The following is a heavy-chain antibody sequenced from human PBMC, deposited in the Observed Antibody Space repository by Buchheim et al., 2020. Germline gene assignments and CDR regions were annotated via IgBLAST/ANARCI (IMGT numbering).Heavy chain of an antibody. CDR1: GFTFSSYA. V-gene: IGHV3-23*01. D-gene: IGHD3-10*01. CDR3: AKGGDYYGSGSYSPHFDY. CDR2: ISGSGGSP. Sequence: EVQLLESGGGLVQPGGSLRLSCAASGFTFSSYAMSWVRQAPGKGLEWVSDISGSGGSPYYADSVKGRFTISRDNSKSTLYLQMNSLRAEDTAVYYCAKGGDYYGSGSYSPHFDYWGQGTL. J-gene: IGHJ4*02.